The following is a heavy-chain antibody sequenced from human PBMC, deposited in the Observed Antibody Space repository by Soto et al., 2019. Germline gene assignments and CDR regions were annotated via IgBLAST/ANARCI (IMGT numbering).Heavy chain of an antibody. CDR3: ARDQGTDFKDDCFDY. V-gene: IGHV3-30-3*01. J-gene: IGHJ4*02. D-gene: IGHD2-21*02. Sequence: QVQLVESGGGVVQPGRSLRLSCAASGFTFSSYAMHWVRQAPGKGLEWVAVISYGGSNKYYADSVKGRFTISRDNSKNTLYLQMNSLRAEDTAVYYCARDQGTDFKDDCFDYWGQGTLVTVSS. CDR1: GFTFSSYA. CDR2: ISYGGSNK.